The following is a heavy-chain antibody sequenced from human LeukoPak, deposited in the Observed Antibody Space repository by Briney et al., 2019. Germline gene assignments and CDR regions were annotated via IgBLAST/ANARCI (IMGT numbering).Heavy chain of an antibody. CDR1: GFTFSSYS. V-gene: IGHV3-48*01. CDR2: ISSSSSTI. CDR3: ARDECSSTSCSFDY. J-gene: IGHJ4*02. Sequence: GGSLRLSCAASGFTFSSYSMNWVRQAPGKGLEWVSYISSSSSTIYYADPVKGRFTISRDNAKNSLYLQMNSLRAEDTAVYYCARDECSSTSCSFDYWGQGTLVTVSS. D-gene: IGHD2-2*01.